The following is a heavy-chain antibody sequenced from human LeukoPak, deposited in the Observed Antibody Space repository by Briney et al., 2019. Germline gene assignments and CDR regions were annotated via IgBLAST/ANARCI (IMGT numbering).Heavy chain of an antibody. V-gene: IGHV3-23*01. D-gene: IGHD3-16*02. CDR1: GFTFSSYA. CDR3: AKDLGDYVWGSYRYSLDY. CDR2: ISGSGGST. Sequence: GGSLRLSCAASGFTFSSYAMSWVRQAPGKGLEWVSAISGSGGSTYYADSVKGRFTISRDNSKNTLYLQMNSLRAEDTAVYYCAKDLGDYVWGSYRYSLDYWGQGTLVTVSS. J-gene: IGHJ4*02.